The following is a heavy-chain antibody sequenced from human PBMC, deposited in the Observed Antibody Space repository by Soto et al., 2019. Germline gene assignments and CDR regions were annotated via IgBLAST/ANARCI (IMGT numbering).Heavy chain of an antibody. Sequence: PGGSLRLSCAASGFTFSSYSMNWVRQAPGKGLEWVSSISSSSSYIYYADSVKGRFTISRDNAKNSLYLQMNSLRAEDTAVYYCARGFTYYYGSGSYFDAFDIWGQGTMVTVSS. V-gene: IGHV3-21*01. D-gene: IGHD3-10*01. CDR3: ARGFTYYYGSGSYFDAFDI. CDR2: ISSSSSYI. J-gene: IGHJ3*02. CDR1: GFTFSSYS.